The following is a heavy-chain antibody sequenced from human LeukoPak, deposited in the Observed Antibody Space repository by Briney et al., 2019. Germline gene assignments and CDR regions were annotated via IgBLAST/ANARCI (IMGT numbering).Heavy chain of an antibody. CDR2: IYSCGNI. J-gene: IGHJ4*02. CDR1: GFTVSSNY. V-gene: IGHV3-66*01. Sequence: GGSLRLSCAASGFTVSSNYMSWVRQAPGKGLEWVSVIYSCGNIYYADSVKGRFTISSDNSKNTLFLQVNSLRAEDTAVYYCARVGSIAAAGTPDYWGQGTPVTVSS. D-gene: IGHD6-13*01. CDR3: ARVGSIAAAGTPDY.